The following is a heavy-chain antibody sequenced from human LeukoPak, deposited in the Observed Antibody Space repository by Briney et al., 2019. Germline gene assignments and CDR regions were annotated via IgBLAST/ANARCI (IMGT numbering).Heavy chain of an antibody. CDR1: GYIXTGYY. D-gene: IGHD1-26*01. J-gene: IGHJ4*02. CDR2: INPNSGGT. Sequence: ASVKVSCKASGYIXTGYYMHWVRQAPGQGLEWMEWINPNSGGTNSAQKFQGRVTMTRDTSISTAYMEQSRLSSDDTAVYYCARHPYSGSYHFDYWGQGTLVTVSS. V-gene: IGHV1-2*02. CDR3: ARHPYSGSYHFDY.